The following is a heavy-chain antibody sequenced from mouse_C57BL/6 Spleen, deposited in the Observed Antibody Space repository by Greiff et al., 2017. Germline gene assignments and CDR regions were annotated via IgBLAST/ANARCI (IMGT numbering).Heavy chain of an antibody. CDR1: GYAFSSYW. Sequence: QVQLQQSGAELVKPGASVKISCKASGYAFSSYWMNWVKQRPGKGLEWIGQIYPGDGDTNYNGKFKGKATLTADKSSSTAYMQRSSLTSEDSAVYFCARLSTVGGDGMDCWGQGASVTVAS. CDR3: ARLSTVGGDGMDC. D-gene: IGHD1-1*01. CDR2: IYPGDGDT. V-gene: IGHV1-80*01. J-gene: IGHJ4*01.